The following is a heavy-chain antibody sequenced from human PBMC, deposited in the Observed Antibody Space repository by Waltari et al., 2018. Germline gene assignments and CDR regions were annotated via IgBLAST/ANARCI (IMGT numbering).Heavy chain of an antibody. V-gene: IGHV4-59*01. CDR1: GGSISSYY. J-gene: IGHJ5*02. Sequence: QVQLQESGPGLVKPSETLSLTCTVSGGSISSYYWSWIRQPPGKGLDWIGYIYYSGSTNYNPSLKSRVTISVDTSKNQFSLKLSSVTAADTAVYYCARVNPIVGATTTWFDPWGQGTLVTVSS. D-gene: IGHD1-26*01. CDR2: IYYSGST. CDR3: ARVNPIVGATTTWFDP.